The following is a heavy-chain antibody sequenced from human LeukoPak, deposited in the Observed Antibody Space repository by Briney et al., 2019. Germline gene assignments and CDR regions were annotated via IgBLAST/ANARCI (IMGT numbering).Heavy chain of an antibody. CDR2: IYYSGST. CDR1: SGSINNYY. CDR3: ARHGPFDSSGYNVDY. D-gene: IGHD3-22*01. Sequence: PSETLSLTCTVSSGSINNYYWSWIRQPPGKGLEWIGYIYYSGSTNYNPSLKSRVTISVDTSKNQFSLKLSSVTAADTAVYYCARHGPFDSSGYNVDYWGQGTLVTVSS. V-gene: IGHV4-59*08. J-gene: IGHJ4*02.